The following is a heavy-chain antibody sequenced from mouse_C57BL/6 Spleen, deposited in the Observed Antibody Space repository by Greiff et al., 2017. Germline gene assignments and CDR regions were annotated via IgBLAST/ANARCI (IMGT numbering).Heavy chain of an antibody. V-gene: IGHV1-64*01. CDR1: GYTFTSYW. CDR3: ASLYYYGSPLAMDY. J-gene: IGHJ4*01. Sequence: VQLQQPGAELVKPGASVKLSCKASGYTFTSYWMHWVKQRPGQGLEWIGMIHPHSGSTNYNEKFKSKATLTVDKSSSTAYMQLSSLTSEDSAVYYCASLYYYGSPLAMDYWGQGTSVTVSS. CDR2: IHPHSGST. D-gene: IGHD1-1*01.